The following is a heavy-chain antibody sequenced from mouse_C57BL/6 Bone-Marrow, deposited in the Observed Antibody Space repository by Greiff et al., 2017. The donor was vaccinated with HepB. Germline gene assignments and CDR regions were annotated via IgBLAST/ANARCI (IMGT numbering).Heavy chain of an antibody. Sequence: VQLQQSGAELVRPGSSVKLSCKASGYTFTSYWMHWVKQRPIQGLEWIGNIDPSDSETHYNQKFKDKATLTVDKSSSTAYMQLSSLTSEDSAVYYCARNYGYDRYAMDYWGQGTSVTVSS. CDR1: GYTFTSYW. CDR2: IDPSDSET. J-gene: IGHJ4*01. D-gene: IGHD2-2*01. CDR3: ARNYGYDRYAMDY. V-gene: IGHV1-52*01.